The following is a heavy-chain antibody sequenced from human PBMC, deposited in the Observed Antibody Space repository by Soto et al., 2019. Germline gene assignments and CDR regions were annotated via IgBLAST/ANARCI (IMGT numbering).Heavy chain of an antibody. Sequence: ASVKVSCKASGYTINSYGISWVRQETGQGLEWMGWISAYNGNTNYAQKLQGRVTMTTDTSTSTAYMELRSLRSDDTAVYYCARVGVRYCSGGSCYPPSYYFDYWGQGTLVTVSS. V-gene: IGHV1-18*01. CDR2: ISAYNGNT. J-gene: IGHJ4*02. CDR1: GYTINSYG. D-gene: IGHD2-15*01. CDR3: ARVGVRYCSGGSCYPPSYYFDY.